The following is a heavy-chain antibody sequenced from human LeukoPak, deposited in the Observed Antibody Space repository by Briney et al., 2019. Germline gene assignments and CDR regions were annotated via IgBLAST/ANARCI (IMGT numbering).Heavy chain of an antibody. J-gene: IGHJ4*02. Sequence: GGPLRLSGVVSGFTFNRHAVHWVRQTPGKGLECVSALNSNGDAAYYALSVKGRFTISRDDSKNTLFLQMGSLRAEDMAVYYCARNVRGGTSGYYDYWGQGALVTVSS. CDR2: LNSNGDAA. CDR1: GFTFNRHA. CDR3: ARNVRGGTSGYYDY. V-gene: IGHV3-64*01. D-gene: IGHD3-22*01.